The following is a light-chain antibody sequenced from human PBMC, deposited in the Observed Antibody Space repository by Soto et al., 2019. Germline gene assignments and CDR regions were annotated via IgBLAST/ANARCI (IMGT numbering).Light chain of an antibody. Sequence: DVQMTQSPSSLSASVGDRVTITCRASQSISTFLNWYQQRPGKAPKLLIAATSNLQSGVPSRFSGSRSGTDFTLTISSLQPEDFATYYCQQSYLVPETFGRGTKVDI. CDR2: ATS. CDR3: QQSYLVPET. V-gene: IGKV1-39*01. J-gene: IGKJ2*01. CDR1: QSISTF.